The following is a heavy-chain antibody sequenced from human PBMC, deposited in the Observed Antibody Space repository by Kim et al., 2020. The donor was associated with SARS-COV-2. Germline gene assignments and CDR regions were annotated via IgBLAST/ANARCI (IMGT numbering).Heavy chain of an antibody. CDR1: GFTFSTYG. J-gene: IGHJ4*02. D-gene: IGHD6-19*01. Sequence: GGSLRLSCSASGFTFSTYGIHWVRQTPGKGLEWVAVISYDGSNTYYADSVKGRFIISRDNSKHTLYLQMNSLRTEDTAVYYCAKGPYSNVWPQFDYWGQGTLVTVSS. V-gene: IGHV3-30*18. CDR2: ISYDGSNT. CDR3: AKGPYSNVWPQFDY.